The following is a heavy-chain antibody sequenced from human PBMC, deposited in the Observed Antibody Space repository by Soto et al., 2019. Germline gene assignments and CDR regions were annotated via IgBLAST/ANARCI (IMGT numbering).Heavy chain of an antibody. CDR1: GYTFTDYY. J-gene: IGHJ4*02. Sequence: QVQLVQSGAEVKNPGASVKVSCKTSGYTFTDYYIHWVRQAPGQGLEGMGWINPNRDITNNAQKFQGRVTMTRDTTVRTAYMELSRLRSDDTAIYYCATLGAGAFDNWGQGSLVTVSS. V-gene: IGHV1-2*02. CDR2: INPNRDIT. D-gene: IGHD3-16*01. CDR3: ATLGAGAFDN.